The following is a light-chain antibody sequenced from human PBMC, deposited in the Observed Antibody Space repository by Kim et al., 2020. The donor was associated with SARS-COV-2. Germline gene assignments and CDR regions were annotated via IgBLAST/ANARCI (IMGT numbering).Light chain of an antibody. CDR3: QQTNSFPIT. CDR2: HSF. CDR1: QGINTW. Sequence: DIQMTQSPSSVAASVGDRVTITCRASQGINTWLAWYQQRPGTAPRLLIYHSFNLHAGVPSRFSGGGSGTHFTLTISSLQPEDFATYFCQQTNSFPITFGQGTRREIK. V-gene: IGKV1-12*01. J-gene: IGKJ5*01.